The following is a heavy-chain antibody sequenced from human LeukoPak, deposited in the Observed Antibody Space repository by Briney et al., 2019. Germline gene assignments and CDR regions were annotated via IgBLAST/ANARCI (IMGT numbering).Heavy chain of an antibody. CDR1: GGSISSYY. V-gene: IGHV4-4*07. Sequence: PSETLSLTCTVSGGSISSYYWSWVRQPAGKGLEWVGRIYTSGSTNYNPSLKRRVTMSVATSKNQFSLKLSSVTAADTAVYYCASDGGYYYGMDVWGQGTTVTVSS. CDR3: ASDGGYYYGMDV. J-gene: IGHJ6*02. CDR2: IYTSGST. D-gene: IGHD2-15*01.